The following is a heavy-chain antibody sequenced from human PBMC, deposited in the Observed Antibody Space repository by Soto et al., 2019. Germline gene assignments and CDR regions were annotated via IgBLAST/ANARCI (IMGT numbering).Heavy chain of an antibody. Sequence: GGSLRLSCAASGFTFSGSAMHWVRQASGKGLEWVGRIRSKANSCATAYAASVKGRFTISRGDSKNTAYLQMNSLKTEDTAVYYCAFSSSWYSYYYYYGMDVWGQGTTVTVSS. CDR2: IRSKANSCAT. J-gene: IGHJ6*02. V-gene: IGHV3-73*01. CDR3: AFSSSWYSYYYYYGMDV. CDR1: GFTFSGSA. D-gene: IGHD6-13*01.